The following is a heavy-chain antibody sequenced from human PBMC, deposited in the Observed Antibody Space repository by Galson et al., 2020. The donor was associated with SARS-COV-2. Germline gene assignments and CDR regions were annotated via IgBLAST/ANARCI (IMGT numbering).Heavy chain of an antibody. J-gene: IGHJ3*01. CDR2: IYPDDLDT. CDR3: VRPHTRGRYNLSGVVYKTHDADDL. CDR1: EYDFANYW. D-gene: IGHD2-8*02. Sequence: GESLKISCKASEYDFANYWIAWVRQMPGKGLEWMGIIYPDDLDTRYSQPFRGQVNISADKSLNTAYLQWSSLKASDTAVYYCVRPHTRGRYNLSGVVYKTHDADDLWGQGTVVTVAS. V-gene: IGHV5-51*01.